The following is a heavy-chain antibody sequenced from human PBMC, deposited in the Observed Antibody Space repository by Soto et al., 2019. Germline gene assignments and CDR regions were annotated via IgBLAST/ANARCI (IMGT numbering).Heavy chain of an antibody. D-gene: IGHD5-18*01. CDR1: GDTFSTYA. CDR3: ARYGRYKYGGYYGMDV. CDR2: AIPLLGTS. V-gene: IGHV1-69*06. J-gene: IGHJ6*02. Sequence: VQMVQSGAEVKKPGSSVKVSCKASGDTFSTYAISWVRQAPGQGIEWMGGAIPLLGTSDNAQKFQGIVTITADKSTNTAYMELSSLTSEVTAGDYCARYGRYKYGGYYGMDVWGQWTTVIVTS.